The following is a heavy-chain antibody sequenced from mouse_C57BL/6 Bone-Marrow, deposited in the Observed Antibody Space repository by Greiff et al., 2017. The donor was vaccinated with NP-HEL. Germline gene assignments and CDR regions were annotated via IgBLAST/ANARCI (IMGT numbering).Heavy chain of an antibody. CDR3: TRVDGNPHYYAMDY. Sequence: EVHLVESGEGLVKPGGSLKLSCAASGFTFSSYAMSWVRQTPEKRLEWVAYISSGGDYIYYADTVKGRFTISRDNARNTLYLQMSSLKSEDTAMYYCTRVDGNPHYYAMDYWGQGTSVTVSS. V-gene: IGHV5-9-1*02. CDR1: GFTFSSYA. J-gene: IGHJ4*01. CDR2: ISSGGDYI. D-gene: IGHD2-1*01.